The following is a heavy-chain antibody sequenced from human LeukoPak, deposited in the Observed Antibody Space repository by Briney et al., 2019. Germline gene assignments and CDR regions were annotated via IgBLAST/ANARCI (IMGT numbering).Heavy chain of an antibody. CDR1: GYTFTSYA. CDR3: ASASSSLDGMDV. CDR2: INPNSGGT. V-gene: IGHV1-2*04. J-gene: IGHJ6*02. Sequence: GGSVKVSCKASGYTFTSYAMNWVRQAPGQGLEWMGWINPNSGGTNYAQKFQGWVTMTRDTSISTAYMELSRLRSDDTAVYYCASASSSLDGMDVWGQGTTVTVSS.